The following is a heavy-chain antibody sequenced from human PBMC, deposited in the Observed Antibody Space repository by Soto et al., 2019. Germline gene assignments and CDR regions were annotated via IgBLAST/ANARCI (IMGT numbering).Heavy chain of an antibody. CDR1: GGTFSSYA. D-gene: IGHD3-22*01. Sequence: SVKVSCKASGGTFSSYAISWVRQAPGQGLEWMGGIIPIFGTANYAQKFQGRVTITADESTSTAYMELSSLRSEDTAVYYCARGQVVITDDAFDIWGQGTMVTVS. J-gene: IGHJ3*02. CDR3: ARGQVVITDDAFDI. V-gene: IGHV1-69*13. CDR2: IIPIFGTA.